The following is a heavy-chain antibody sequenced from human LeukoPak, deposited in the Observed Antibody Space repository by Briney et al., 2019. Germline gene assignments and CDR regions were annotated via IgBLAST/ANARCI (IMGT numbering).Heavy chain of an antibody. CDR1: GFTFSTYS. D-gene: IGHD6-6*01. CDR2: ISSSSSYI. J-gene: IGHJ4*02. Sequence: GGSLRLSCAASGFTFSTYSMNWVRQAPGKGLEWVSSISSSSSYIYYADSVKGRFTNSRDNAKNSLYLQMNSLRAEDTAVYYCTRDSSLYSSSSGFDYWGQGTLVTVSS. CDR3: TRDSSLYSSSSGFDY. V-gene: IGHV3-21*01.